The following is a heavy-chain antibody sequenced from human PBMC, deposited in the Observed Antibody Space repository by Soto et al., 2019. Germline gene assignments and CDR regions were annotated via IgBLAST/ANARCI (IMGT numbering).Heavy chain of an antibody. V-gene: IGHV5-51*01. CDR3: ARFAYSSSSAFDV. J-gene: IGHJ3*01. CDR2: IYPGDSAT. D-gene: IGHD6-6*01. Sequence: GESLKISCKSSGYTFTTYWIAWVRQMPGKGLEWMGVIYPGDSATKYSPSFQGQVTVSADKSSNTAYPQWSSLKASDTAMYYCARFAYSSSSAFDVWGQGTMVTVSS. CDR1: GYTFTTYW.